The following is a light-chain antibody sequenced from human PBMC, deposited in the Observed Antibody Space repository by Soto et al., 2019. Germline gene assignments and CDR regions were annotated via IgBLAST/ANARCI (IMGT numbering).Light chain of an antibody. CDR1: QSVTTR. Sequence: IVLTQSPGTLSLSPGERVTLSCRASQSVTTRLAWYQHKPGQAPRLLMSGASSRASGVPVRFSGSGSGTDFTLTISRLEPEDFALFFCQHYGGSLWTFGQGTKVDIK. CDR2: GAS. CDR3: QHYGGSLWT. J-gene: IGKJ1*01. V-gene: IGKV3-20*01.